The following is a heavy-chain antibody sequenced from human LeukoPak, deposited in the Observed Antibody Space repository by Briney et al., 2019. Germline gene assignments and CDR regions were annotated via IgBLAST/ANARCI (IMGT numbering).Heavy chain of an antibody. Sequence: PSETLSLTCTVPGGSISSSSYYWGWIRQPPGKGLEWIGSIYYSGSTYYNPSLKSRVTISVDTFKNQFSLKLSSVTAADTAVYYCARTYYYDSSGYSSWGQGTLVTVSS. J-gene: IGHJ5*02. CDR2: IYYSGST. V-gene: IGHV4-39*01. CDR1: GGSISSSSYY. D-gene: IGHD3-22*01. CDR3: ARTYYYDSSGYSS.